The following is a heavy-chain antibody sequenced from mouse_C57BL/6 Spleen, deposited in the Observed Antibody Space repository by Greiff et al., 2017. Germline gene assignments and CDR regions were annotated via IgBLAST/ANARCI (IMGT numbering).Heavy chain of an antibody. V-gene: IGHV1-39*01. CDR1: GYSFTDYN. CDR3: ARGYSNYPYFDV. CDR2: INPNYGTT. D-gene: IGHD2-5*01. J-gene: IGHJ1*03. Sequence: VHVKQSGPELVKPGASVKISCKASGYSFTDYNMNWVKQSNGKSLEWIGVINPNYGTTSYNQKFKGKATLTVDKSSSTAYMQLNSLTSEDSAVYDCARGYSNYPYFDVWGTGTTGTVSS.